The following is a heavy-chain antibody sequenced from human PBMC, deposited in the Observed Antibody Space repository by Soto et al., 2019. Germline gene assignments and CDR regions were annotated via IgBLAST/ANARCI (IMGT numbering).Heavy chain of an antibody. V-gene: IGHV3-33*01. CDR2: IWYDGTKK. CDR3: ARGFDYGFAATDY. CDR1: GFTFSSYG. Sequence: QVQLVESGGGVVQPGRSLRLSCAASGFTFSSYGMHWVRQAPGKGLEWGAGIWYDGTKKYYADSVKGRFTISRDNSKNTLYLEMNSLRAEDTAVYYCARGFDYGFAATDYWCQGTLVTVSS. J-gene: IGHJ4*02. D-gene: IGHD4-17*01.